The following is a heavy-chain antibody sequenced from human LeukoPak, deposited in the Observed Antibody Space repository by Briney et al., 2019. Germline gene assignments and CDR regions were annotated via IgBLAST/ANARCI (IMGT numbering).Heavy chain of an antibody. J-gene: IGHJ4*02. CDR2: MNPNSGNT. D-gene: IGHD6-19*01. Sequence: ASVKVSCKASGYAFTSYDINWVRQATGQGLEWMGWMNPNSGNTGYAQKFQGRVTMTRNTSISTAYMELSSLRSEDTAVYYCARGHIAVAGDFDYWGQGILVTVSS. V-gene: IGHV1-8*01. CDR3: ARGHIAVAGDFDY. CDR1: GYAFTSYD.